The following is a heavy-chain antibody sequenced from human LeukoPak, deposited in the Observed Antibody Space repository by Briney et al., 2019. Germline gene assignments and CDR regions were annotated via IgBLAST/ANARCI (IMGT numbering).Heavy chain of an antibody. D-gene: IGHD3-10*01. J-gene: IGHJ4*02. CDR1: GFTVSSNY. Sequence: GGSLRLSCAASGFTVSSNYMSWVRQAPGKGLEWVSIIYSGGSTFYADSVKGRFTISKDISKNTVDLLMNSVRDEDTALYYYAKGKFGDPLNYWGQGTLVTVSS. CDR2: IYSGGST. CDR3: AKGKFGDPLNY. V-gene: IGHV3-53*01.